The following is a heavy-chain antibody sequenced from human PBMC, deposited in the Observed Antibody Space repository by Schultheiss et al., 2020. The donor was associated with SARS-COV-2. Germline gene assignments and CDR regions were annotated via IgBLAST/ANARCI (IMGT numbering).Heavy chain of an antibody. CDR1: GYTFTGYY. CDR2: INPSGGST. V-gene: IGHV1-2*02. J-gene: IGHJ6*02. D-gene: IGHD3-3*01. CDR3: ARGPEGTIFGVVGRMYYYGMDV. Sequence: ASVKVSCKASGYTFTGYYMHWVLQAPGQGLEWMGIINPSGGSTSYAQKFQGRVTMTRDTSISTAYMELSRLRSDDTAVYYCARGPEGTIFGVVGRMYYYGMDVWGQGTTVTVSS.